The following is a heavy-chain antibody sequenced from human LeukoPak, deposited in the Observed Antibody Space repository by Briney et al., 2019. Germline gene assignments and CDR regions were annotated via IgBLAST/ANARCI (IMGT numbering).Heavy chain of an antibody. Sequence: PGGSLRLSCAASGFTFSGYWMTWVRQAPGKGLEWVANINPAGSETYYVDPVKGRFSISRDNAKNLVYLQMNSLRAEDTAVYHCARFGYVAAVDVWGQGTPVTVSS. CDR1: GFTFSGYW. CDR2: INPAGSET. D-gene: IGHD2-15*01. V-gene: IGHV3-7*01. J-gene: IGHJ4*02. CDR3: ARFGYVAAVDV.